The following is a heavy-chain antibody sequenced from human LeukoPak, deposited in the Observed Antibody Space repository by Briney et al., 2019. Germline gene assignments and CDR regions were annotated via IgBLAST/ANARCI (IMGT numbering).Heavy chain of an antibody. Sequence: SETLSLTCTVSSGSISTSNYYWGWVRQPPGKALEWIGNIFYSGSTYYSPSLKSRVTISVDTSKNQFSLKLSSVTAADTAVYYCATYSGDYYGSGVDYWGQGTLVTVSS. CDR3: ATYSGDYYGSGVDY. V-gene: IGHV4-39*07. D-gene: IGHD3-10*01. CDR1: SGSISTSNYY. CDR2: IFYSGST. J-gene: IGHJ4*02.